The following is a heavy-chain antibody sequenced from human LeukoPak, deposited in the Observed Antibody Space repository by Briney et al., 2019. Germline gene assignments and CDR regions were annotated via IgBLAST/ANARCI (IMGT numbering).Heavy chain of an antibody. CDR3: ARFGSGSYGGEYFDY. Sequence: SGPTLVNPTQTITLTCTFSGFSLSTSGVGVGWIRQPPGKALEWLALIYWDDDKRYSPSLKSRLTITKDTSKNQVVLTMTNMDPVDTATYYCARFGSGSYGGEYFDYWGQGTLVTVSS. CDR1: GFSLSTSGVG. D-gene: IGHD3-10*01. J-gene: IGHJ4*02. CDR2: IYWDDDK. V-gene: IGHV2-5*02.